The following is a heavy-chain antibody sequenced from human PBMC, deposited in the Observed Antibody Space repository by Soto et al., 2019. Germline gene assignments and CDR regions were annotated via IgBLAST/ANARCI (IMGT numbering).Heavy chain of an antibody. CDR3: TKSLYYYDSSRLDH. Sequence: PGGSLRRSCAAAGFDFDDYAMHWVRQVPGKGLEWVSLTNSDGTDSYYMDSVKGRFTISRDNAKSTLYLQMDRLRPEDTALYFCTKSLYYYDSSRLDHWGQGTLVTVSS. V-gene: IGHV3-43D*04. CDR1: GFDFDDYA. J-gene: IGHJ4*02. CDR2: TNSDGTDS. D-gene: IGHD3-22*01.